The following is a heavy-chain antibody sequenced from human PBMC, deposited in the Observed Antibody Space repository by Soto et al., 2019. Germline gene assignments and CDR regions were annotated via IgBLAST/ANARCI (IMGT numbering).Heavy chain of an antibody. CDR2: TYSGGST. CDR3: IRYAAVSH. J-gene: IGHJ4*02. D-gene: IGHD2-8*01. V-gene: IGHV3-53*02. CDR1: GFTVSTYN. Sequence: EVHLVESGGGLMQPGGSLRLSCAASGFTVSTYNMIWVRQAPVKGLEWVSVTYSGGSTQYADSVKGRFTVSRDNSKNTLYLQMNSLGVEDTAIYYCIRYAAVSHWSQGTLVTVSS.